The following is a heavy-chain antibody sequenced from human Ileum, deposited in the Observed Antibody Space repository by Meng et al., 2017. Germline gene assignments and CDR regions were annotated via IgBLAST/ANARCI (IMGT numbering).Heavy chain of an antibody. V-gene: IGHV4-4*02. CDR1: GRSMSVCDV. J-gene: IGHJ4*02. Sequence: VQLPYSGVGLGWLSGRLCLCCAVSGRSMSVCDVCSWVRQPPGKGLEWIAEMNLGGGPNYNPSLKSRVTMSVDKSNDHLSLQLTSVTAADTAVYYCAHIFDSWGQGTLVTVSS. CDR2: MNLGGGP. CDR3: AHIFDS.